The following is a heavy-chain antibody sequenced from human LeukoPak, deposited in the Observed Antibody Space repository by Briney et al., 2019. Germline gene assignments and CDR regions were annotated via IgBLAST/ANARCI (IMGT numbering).Heavy chain of an antibody. CDR2: ISGSGGST. CDR3: TSSAREDY. CDR1: GFIFSSYA. J-gene: IGHJ4*02. Sequence: PGGSLRLSCAASGFIFSSYAMSWVRQAPGKGLEWVSGISGSGGSTYYADSVKGRFTISRDKYKNTLYLQMNSLRAEDTAVYYCTSSAREDYWGQGTLVSVSS. D-gene: IGHD2-2*01. V-gene: IGHV3-23*01.